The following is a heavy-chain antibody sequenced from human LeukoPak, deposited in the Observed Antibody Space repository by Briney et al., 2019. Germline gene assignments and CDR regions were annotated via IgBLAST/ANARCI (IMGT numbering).Heavy chain of an antibody. J-gene: IGHJ4*02. V-gene: IGHV1-2*04. D-gene: IGHD5-18*01. CDR1: GYTFTGYY. Sequence: ASVKVSCKASGYTFTGYYMHWVRQAPGQGLEWMGWMNPNSGGTNYAQKFQGWVTMTRDTSICTAYMELSRLRSDDTAVYYCARAHHLYTAMVTPLDYWGQGTLVTVSS. CDR2: MNPNSGGT. CDR3: ARAHHLYTAMVTPLDY.